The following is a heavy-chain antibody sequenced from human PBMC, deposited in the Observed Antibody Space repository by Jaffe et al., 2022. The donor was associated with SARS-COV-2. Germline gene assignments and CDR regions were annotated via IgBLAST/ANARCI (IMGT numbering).Heavy chain of an antibody. D-gene: IGHD1-26*01. CDR3: TTDGEDVRVGATISPGVDY. J-gene: IGHJ4*02. V-gene: IGHV3-15*01. Sequence: EVQLVESGGGLVKPGGSLRLSCAASGFTFSNAWMSWVRQAPGKGLEWVGRIKSKTDGGTTDYAAPVKGRFTISRDDSKNTLYLQMNSLKTEDTAVYYCTTDGEDVRVGATISPGVDYWGQGTLVTVSS. CDR2: IKSKTDGGTT. CDR1: GFTFSNAW.